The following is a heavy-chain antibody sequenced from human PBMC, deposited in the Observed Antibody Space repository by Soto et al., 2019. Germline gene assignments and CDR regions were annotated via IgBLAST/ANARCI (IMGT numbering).Heavy chain of an antibody. J-gene: IGHJ4*02. CDR1: GGSFSGYY. CDR3: ARSSIPYYFDY. CDR2: INHSGST. V-gene: IGHV4-34*01. Sequence: PSETLSLTCAVYGGSFSGYYWSWIRQPPGKGLEWIGEINHSGSTNYNPSLKSRVTISVDTSKNQFSLKLSSVTAADTAVYYCARSSIPYYFDYCGQGTLVTVSS. D-gene: IGHD6-6*01.